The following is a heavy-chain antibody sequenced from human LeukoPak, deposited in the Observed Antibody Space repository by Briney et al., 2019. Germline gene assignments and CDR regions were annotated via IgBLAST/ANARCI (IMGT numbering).Heavy chain of an antibody. CDR3: AREYFSYDSSGYYYHFDY. J-gene: IGHJ4*02. D-gene: IGHD3-22*01. CDR1: GYTFTSYA. Sequence: ASVKVSCKASGYTFTSYAMHWVRQAPGQRLEWMGWINAGNGNTKYSQKFQGRVTITRDTSASTAYMELSSLRSEDTAVYYCAREYFSYDSSGYYYHFDYWGQGTLVTVSS. V-gene: IGHV1-3*01. CDR2: INAGNGNT.